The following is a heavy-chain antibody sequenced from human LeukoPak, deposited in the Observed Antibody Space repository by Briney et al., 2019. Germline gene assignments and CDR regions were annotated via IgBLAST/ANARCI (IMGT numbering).Heavy chain of an antibody. CDR2: MNPNSGNT. Sequence: GASVKVSCKASGGTFSSYAISWVRQATGQGLEWMGWMNPNSGNTGYAQKFQGRVTMTRNTSISTAYMELSSLRSEDTAVYYCARGMAATAIGYWGQGTLVTVSS. V-gene: IGHV1-8*02. CDR3: ARGMAATAIGY. CDR1: GGTFSSYA. D-gene: IGHD6-13*01. J-gene: IGHJ4*02.